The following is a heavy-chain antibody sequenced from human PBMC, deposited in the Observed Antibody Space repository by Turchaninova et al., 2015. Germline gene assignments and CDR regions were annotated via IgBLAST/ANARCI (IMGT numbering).Heavy chain of an antibody. CDR3: ARGLGTEVGDY. V-gene: IGHV1-3*01. CDR2: RNAGNRNP. J-gene: IGHJ4*02. D-gene: IGHD7-27*01. CDR1: GYTFSNYA. Sequence: QVQLVQSGAEVKKPGASVKVSCKASGYTFSNYAIHWVRQAPGQRLGWMGWRNAGNRNPKYSKTFQGRVNIASDTSASTAYMELSSLKSEDTAVYYWARGLGTEVGDYWGQGTLVTVSS.